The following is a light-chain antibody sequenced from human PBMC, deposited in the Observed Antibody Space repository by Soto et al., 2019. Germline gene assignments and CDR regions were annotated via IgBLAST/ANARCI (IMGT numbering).Light chain of an antibody. CDR3: SSYTSSSTLV. CDR1: SSDVGGYNY. V-gene: IGLV2-14*01. CDR2: DVS. J-gene: IGLJ2*01. Sequence: QSALTQPASVSGSPGQSITISCTGTSSDVGGYNYVSWHQQHPGKAPKLMIYDVSNRPSGVSNRFSGSKSGNTASLTISGLQAEDEADYYCSSYTSSSTLVFGGGTK.